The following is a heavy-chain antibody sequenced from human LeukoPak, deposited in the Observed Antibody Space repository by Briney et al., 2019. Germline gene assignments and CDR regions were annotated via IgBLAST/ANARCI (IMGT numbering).Heavy chain of an antibody. CDR3: ARVEWFGELSPFDI. CDR1: GGSVSCGTYY. CDR2: IYYSGGT. V-gene: IGHV4-61*01. J-gene: IGHJ3*02. D-gene: IGHD3-10*01. Sequence: SETLSLTCSVSGGSVSCGTYYWSWIREPPGEGLEWIGYIYYSGGTNYNPPLKSRVTISVDTSKNQFSLKLSSVTAADTAVYYCARVEWFGELSPFDIWGQGTMVTVSS.